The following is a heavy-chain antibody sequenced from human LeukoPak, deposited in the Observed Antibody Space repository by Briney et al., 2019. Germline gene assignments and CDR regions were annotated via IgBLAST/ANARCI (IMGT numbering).Heavy chain of an antibody. CDR3: ARGTTALGFDP. Sequence: PSETLSLTCTVSGGSISSYYWSWIRQPPGKGLEWIGYIYYSGSTNYNPSLKSRVTISVDTSKNQFSLKLSSVTAADTAVYYCARGTTALGFDPWGQGTLVTVSS. V-gene: IGHV4-59*12. CDR2: IYYSGST. J-gene: IGHJ5*02. CDR1: GGSISSYY. D-gene: IGHD1-7*01.